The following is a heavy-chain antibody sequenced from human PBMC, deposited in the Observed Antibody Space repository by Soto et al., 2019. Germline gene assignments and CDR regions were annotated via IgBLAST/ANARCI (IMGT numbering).Heavy chain of an antibody. CDR1: GGTFSSYS. CDR2: IIPIFGTA. CDR3: ARDGGRHSGGIDY. Sequence: QVQLVQSGAEVKKPGSSVKVSSKASGGTFSSYSINWVRQAPGQGLEWMVAIIPIFGTANYAQKCQGRVTITADESTSTAYMELSSLRSEDTAVYYCARDGGRHSGGIDYWGQGTLVTVSS. J-gene: IGHJ4*02. D-gene: IGHD1-26*01. V-gene: IGHV1-69*01.